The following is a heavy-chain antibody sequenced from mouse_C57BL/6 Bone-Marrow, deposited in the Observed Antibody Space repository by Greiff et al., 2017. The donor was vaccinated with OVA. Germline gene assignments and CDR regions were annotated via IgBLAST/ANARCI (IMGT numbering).Heavy chain of an antibody. Sequence: VQLQQPGAELVMPGASVKLSCKASGYTFTSYWMHWVKQRPGQGLEWIGEIDPSDSYTNYNQKFKGKSTLTVDKSSSTAYMQLSSLTSEDSAVDYCARWRWYFDVWGTGTTVTVSS. J-gene: IGHJ1*03. CDR3: ARWRWYFDV. V-gene: IGHV1-69*01. CDR2: IDPSDSYT. CDR1: GYTFTSYW.